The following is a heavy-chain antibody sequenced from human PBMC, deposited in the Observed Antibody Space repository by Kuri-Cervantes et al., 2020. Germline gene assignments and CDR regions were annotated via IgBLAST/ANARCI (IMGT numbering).Heavy chain of an antibody. D-gene: IGHD6-19*01. J-gene: IGHJ6*02. CDR1: GYTFTSYA. CDR2: MNPNSGNT. V-gene: IGHV1-8*02. CDR3: ARDKQWLVNYYYGMDV. Sequence: ASVKVSCKASGYTFTSYAMHWVRQATGQGLEWMGWMNPNSGNTGYAQKFQGRVTMTRNTSISTAYMELSSLRSEDTAVYYCARDKQWLVNYYYGMDVWGQGTTVTVSS.